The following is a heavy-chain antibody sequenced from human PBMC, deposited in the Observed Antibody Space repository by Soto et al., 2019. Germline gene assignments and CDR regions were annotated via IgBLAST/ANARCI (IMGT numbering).Heavy chain of an antibody. V-gene: IGHV5-10-1*01. D-gene: IGHD1-1*01. Sequence: GESLKISCKGSGYSFTSYWIGWVRQMPGKGLEWMGRIDPSDSYTKYSPSFQGHVTISADKSISTAYLQWSSLKASDTAMYYCASSTPLRDYFDYWGQGTLVTVSS. J-gene: IGHJ4*02. CDR2: IDPSDSYT. CDR1: GYSFTSYW. CDR3: ASSTPLRDYFDY.